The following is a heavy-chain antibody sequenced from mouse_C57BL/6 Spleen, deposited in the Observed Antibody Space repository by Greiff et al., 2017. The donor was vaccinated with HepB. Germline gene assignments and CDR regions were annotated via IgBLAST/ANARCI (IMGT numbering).Heavy chain of an antibody. CDR3: ASPSTMVTTGFDY. J-gene: IGHJ2*01. V-gene: IGHV5-4*01. CDR2: ISDGGSYT. CDR1: GFTFSSYA. Sequence: EVQLVESGGGLVKPGGSLKLSCAASGFTFSSYAMSWVRQTPEKRLEWVATISDGGSYTYYPDNVKGRFTISRDNAKNNLYLQMSHLKSEDTAMYYCASPSTMVTTGFDYWGQGTTLTVSS. D-gene: IGHD2-2*01.